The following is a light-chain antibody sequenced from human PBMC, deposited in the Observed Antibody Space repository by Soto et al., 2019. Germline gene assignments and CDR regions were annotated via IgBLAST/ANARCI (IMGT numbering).Light chain of an antibody. CDR3: QQHSAWPLT. V-gene: IGKV3D-15*01. CDR1: QILRST. J-gene: IGKJ4*01. Sequence: EIVMTQSPATLSVSPGETATLSCRASQILRSTYLAWYQQKPGQAPRLLINSISNRATGIPDRFSGSGSGTEFTLTTSNLESEDAAVYFCQQHSAWPLTFGGGTKVEIK. CDR2: SIS.